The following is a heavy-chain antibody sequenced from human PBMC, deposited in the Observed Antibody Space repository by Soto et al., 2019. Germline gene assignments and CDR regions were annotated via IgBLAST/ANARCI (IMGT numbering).Heavy chain of an antibody. CDR1: GGSISSSNW. J-gene: IGHJ4*02. V-gene: IGHV4-4*02. CDR2: IYHSVST. CDR3: ARGYDSSGYLTMVTDY. Sequence: QVQLQESGPGLVKPSGTLSLTCAVSGGSISSSNWWRWVRQPPGKGLEWIGEIYHSVSTNYNPSLKSRVTISVDKSKNQFSRKLSSVTAADTAVYYCARGYDSSGYLTMVTDYWGQGTLVTVSS. D-gene: IGHD3-22*01.